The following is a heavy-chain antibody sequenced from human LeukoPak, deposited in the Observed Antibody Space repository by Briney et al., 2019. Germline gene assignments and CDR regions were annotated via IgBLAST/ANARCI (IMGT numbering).Heavy chain of an antibody. CDR3: SRCVVPAAMYSSYGLDY. CDR1: GYTFTSYG. V-gene: IGHV1-18*01. D-gene: IGHD2-2*01. J-gene: IGHJ4*02. Sequence: GAPVKASCKPSGYTFTSYGLSWVRRAPGQRLRRMGWISAYTGNTNYAQKLHGRVTMTTHTSTSTAYMLLRGLRSADTAVYYLSRCVVPAAMYSSYGLDYWGQGTLVTVSS. CDR2: ISAYTGNT.